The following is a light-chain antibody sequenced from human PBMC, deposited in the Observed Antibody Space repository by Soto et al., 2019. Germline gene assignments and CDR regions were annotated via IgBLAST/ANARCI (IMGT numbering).Light chain of an antibody. Sequence: IVLTHSPATLCFSPGEMATLSFRASLSISSYLAWYQQKPGQAPRLLIYGASSRATGIPDRFSGSGSGTDFTLTISRLEPEDFAVYYCQQYGSSRTFGQGTKVDIK. CDR2: GAS. CDR1: LSISSY. J-gene: IGKJ1*01. CDR3: QQYGSSRT. V-gene: IGKV3-20*01.